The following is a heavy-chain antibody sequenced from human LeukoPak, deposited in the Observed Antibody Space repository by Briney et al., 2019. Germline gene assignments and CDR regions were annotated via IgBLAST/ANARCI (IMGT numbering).Heavy chain of an antibody. D-gene: IGHD2-8*01. V-gene: IGHV4-61*08. CDR2: ISFSGNT. Sequence: SETLSLTCSVSGGSIRSGAYYWSWIRQLPGKGLEWIGYISFSGNTNYNPSLKSRVTISVDTSKNQFSLKLSSVTAADTAVYYCARFSTNWPDAFDIWGQGTMVTVSS. J-gene: IGHJ3*02. CDR1: GGSIRSGAYY. CDR3: ARFSTNWPDAFDI.